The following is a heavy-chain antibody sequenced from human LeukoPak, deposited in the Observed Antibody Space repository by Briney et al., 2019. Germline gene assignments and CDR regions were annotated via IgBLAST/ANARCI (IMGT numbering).Heavy chain of an antibody. CDR1: GGSISSYY. CDR2: IYYSGSI. Sequence: SETLSLTCTVSGGSISSYYWSWIRQPPGKGLEWIGYIYYSGSINYNPSLKSRVTISVDTSKNQFSLKLNSVTAADTAVYYCARALTGYYYLDYWGQGTLVTVSS. V-gene: IGHV4-59*01. CDR3: ARALTGYYYLDY. J-gene: IGHJ4*02. D-gene: IGHD3-9*01.